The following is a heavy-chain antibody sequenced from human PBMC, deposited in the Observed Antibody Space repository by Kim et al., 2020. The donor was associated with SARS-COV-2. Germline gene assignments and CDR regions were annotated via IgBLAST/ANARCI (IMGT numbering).Heavy chain of an antibody. J-gene: IGHJ4*02. CDR3: ARGRGSGSYFNGY. Sequence: YNPSLKSRVTISGDTSKTQFSLRLTSMTAADTGVYYCARGRGSGSYFNGYWGQGTLVTVSS. D-gene: IGHD3-10*01. V-gene: IGHV4-39*01.